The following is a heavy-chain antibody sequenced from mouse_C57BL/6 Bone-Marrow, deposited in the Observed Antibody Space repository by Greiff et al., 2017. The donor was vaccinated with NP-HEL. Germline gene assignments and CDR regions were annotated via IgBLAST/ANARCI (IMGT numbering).Heavy chain of an antibody. Sequence: EVKVAESGGDLVKPGGSLKLSCAASGFTFSSYGMSWVRQTPDKRLEWVATISSGGSYTYYPDSVKGRFTISRDNAKNTLYLQMSSLKSEDTAMYYCARDPNSYFDYWGQGTTLTVSS. CDR2: ISSGGSYT. CDR3: ARDPNSYFDY. D-gene: IGHD4-1*01. CDR1: GFTFSSYG. V-gene: IGHV5-6*01. J-gene: IGHJ2*01.